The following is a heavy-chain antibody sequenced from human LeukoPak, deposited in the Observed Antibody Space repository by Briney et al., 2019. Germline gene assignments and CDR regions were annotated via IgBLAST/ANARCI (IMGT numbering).Heavy chain of an antibody. CDR3: AGQRDFTISHYYYYMDV. V-gene: IGHV5-51*01. D-gene: IGHD3-3*01. CDR2: IYPGDSDT. J-gene: IGHJ6*03. CDR1: GYRFSSYW. Sequence: GESLKISCKASGYRFSSYWIGWVRQMPGKGPEWMGIIYPGDSDTKYSPSFQGQVTISADKSISTAYLQWSSLKASDTAMYYCAGQRDFTISHYYYYMDVWGNGTTVTVSS.